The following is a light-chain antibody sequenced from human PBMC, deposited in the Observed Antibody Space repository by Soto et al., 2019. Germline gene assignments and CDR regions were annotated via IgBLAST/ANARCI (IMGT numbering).Light chain of an antibody. Sequence: QAVVTQEPSLTVSPGGTVSLTCASSTGADTSGYYPNWFQQKPGQAPRALIYSTNNKQSWTPARFSGSLLGGKAALTLSGVHPEDEAEYYCLLSYGGAQLGVFGGGTKLTVL. J-gene: IGLJ3*02. CDR2: STN. CDR1: TGADTSGYY. CDR3: LLSYGGAQLGV. V-gene: IGLV7-43*01.